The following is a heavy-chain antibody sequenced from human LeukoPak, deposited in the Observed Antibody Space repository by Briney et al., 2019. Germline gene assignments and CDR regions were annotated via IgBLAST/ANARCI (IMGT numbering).Heavy chain of an antibody. Sequence: PGGSLRLSCVASGFTFSDYAMSWVRQTPGKGLEWVSTISASGGATYYSNSVKGRFAISRDNSKSTLSLQMNSLRAEDTALYYGAKELPTLAYDYMELWGKGTTVTVSS. CDR3: AKELPTLAYDYMEL. CDR1: GFTFSDYA. D-gene: IGHD3-16*01. CDR2: ISASGGAT. V-gene: IGHV3-23*01. J-gene: IGHJ6*03.